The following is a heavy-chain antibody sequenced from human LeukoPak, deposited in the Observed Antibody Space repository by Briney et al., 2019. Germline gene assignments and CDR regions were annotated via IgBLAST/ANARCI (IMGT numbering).Heavy chain of an antibody. CDR1: GFTFTRSA. Sequence: PGGSLRLSCAASGFTFTRSAMSWVRQAPGKGLEWVSAFSGGGDTYYADSVKGRFTISRDTSKNTLYLQTNSLSAEDTAVYYCAKEGLRYFDFDFWGQGTLVTVSS. CDR3: AKEGLRYFDFDF. D-gene: IGHD3-9*01. J-gene: IGHJ4*02. CDR2: FSGGGDT. V-gene: IGHV3-23*01.